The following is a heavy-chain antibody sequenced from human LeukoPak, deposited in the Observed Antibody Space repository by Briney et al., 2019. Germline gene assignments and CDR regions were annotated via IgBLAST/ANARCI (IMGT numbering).Heavy chain of an antibody. CDR1: GGSISSGGYS. CDR3: ARNTYYYGSGSYYLDY. Sequence: PSQTLSLTCAVSGGSISSGGYSWSWIRQPPGKGLEWIGYIYHSGSTYYNPSPKSRVTISVDRSKNQFSLKLSSVTAADTAVYYCARNTYYYGSGSYYLDYWGQGTLVTVSS. V-gene: IGHV4-30-2*01. CDR2: IYHSGST. D-gene: IGHD3-10*01. J-gene: IGHJ4*02.